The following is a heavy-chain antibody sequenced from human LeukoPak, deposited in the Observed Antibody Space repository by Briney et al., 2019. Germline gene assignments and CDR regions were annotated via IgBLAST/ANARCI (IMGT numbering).Heavy chain of an antibody. CDR3: ARAGGAAAGTRYYYYYYMDF. CDR1: GDTFTSYG. D-gene: IGHD6-13*01. J-gene: IGHJ6*03. CDR2: ISAYNANT. Sequence: GASVKVSCKASGDTFTSYGISWVRQAPGQGLEWMGWISAYNANTNYAQKFQGRAAMTTDTSTSTAYMELRSLRSDDTAVYYCARAGGAAAGTRYYYYYYMDFWGKGTTVTVSS. V-gene: IGHV1-18*01.